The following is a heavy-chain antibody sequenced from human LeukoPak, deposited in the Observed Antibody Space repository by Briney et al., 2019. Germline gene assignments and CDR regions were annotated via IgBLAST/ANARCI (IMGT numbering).Heavy chain of an antibody. D-gene: IGHD6-19*01. V-gene: IGHV3-23*01. CDR1: GFTLSGNS. CDR3: AKDAQGLVRGGIYFDF. CDR2: LSSGGSGT. J-gene: IGHJ4*02. Sequence: GGSLTLSCAASGFTLSGNSMSWVRQAPGKGLEWVSALSSGGSGTYYADTVKGRFTVSRDNSKNTLFPQMNSLRTEDTAVYYCAKDAQGLVRGGIYFDFWGQGSLVTVSS.